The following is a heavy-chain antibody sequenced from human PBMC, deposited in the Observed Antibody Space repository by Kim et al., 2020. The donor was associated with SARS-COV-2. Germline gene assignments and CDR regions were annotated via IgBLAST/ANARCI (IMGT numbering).Heavy chain of an antibody. CDR2: IKSKTDGGTT. D-gene: IGHD4-17*01. CDR1: GFTFSNAW. Sequence: GGSLRLSCAASGFTFSNAWMSWVRQAPGKGLEWVGRIKSKTDGGTTDYAAPVKGRFTISRDDSKNTLYLQMNSLKTEDTAVYYCTTAGIDGDYYYYGMDVWGQGTTVTVSS. V-gene: IGHV3-15*01. J-gene: IGHJ6*02. CDR3: TTAGIDGDYYYYGMDV.